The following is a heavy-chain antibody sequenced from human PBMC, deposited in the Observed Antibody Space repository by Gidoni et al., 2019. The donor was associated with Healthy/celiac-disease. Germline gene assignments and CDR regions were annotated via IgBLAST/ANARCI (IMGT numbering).Heavy chain of an antibody. CDR3: ARLAGLGGYYTNGFDY. CDR1: GGSFSGYY. J-gene: IGHJ4*02. V-gene: IGHV4-34*01. CDR2: INHSGST. Sequence: QVQLQQCGAGLLKPSETLSLTCAVYGGSFSGYYWSWIRQPPGKGLEWIGEINHSGSTNYNPSLKSRVTISVDTSKNQFSLKLSSVTAADTAVYYCARLAGLGGYYTNGFDYWGQGTLVTVSS. D-gene: IGHD3-3*01.